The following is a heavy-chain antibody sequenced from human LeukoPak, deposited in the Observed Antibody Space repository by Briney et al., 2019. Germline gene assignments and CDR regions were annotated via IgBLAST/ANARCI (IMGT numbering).Heavy chain of an antibody. CDR2: IIPIFERT. V-gene: IGHV1-69*06. CDR3: ARDLSVPAANHDAYEM. D-gene: IGHD2-2*01. J-gene: IGHJ3*02. Sequence: ASVKVSCKTSGGSFSSYGITWVRQAPGQGLEWMGGIIPIFERTNYAQMFQGRLTISADTSTTTAYMDLSSLRLEDTAVYDCARDLSVPAANHDAYEMWGQGTVVTVSP. CDR1: GGSFSSYG.